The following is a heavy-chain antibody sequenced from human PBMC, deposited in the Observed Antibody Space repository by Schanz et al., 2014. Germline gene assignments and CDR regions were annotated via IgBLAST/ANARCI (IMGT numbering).Heavy chain of an antibody. V-gene: IGHV1-18*04. CDR3: ARGGYSSGWYDRDIAHFDY. J-gene: IGHJ4*02. Sequence: QVQLVQSGAELRKPGTSVKVSCKTSGYTFTGYYMHWVRQAPGQGLEWMGWISPYNGNTNYAPKVQGRVTVTTDTSTSTAYMELRSLRSDDTAVYYCARGGYSSGWYDRDIAHFDYWGQGTLVTVSS. CDR1: GYTFTGYY. CDR2: ISPYNGNT. D-gene: IGHD6-19*01.